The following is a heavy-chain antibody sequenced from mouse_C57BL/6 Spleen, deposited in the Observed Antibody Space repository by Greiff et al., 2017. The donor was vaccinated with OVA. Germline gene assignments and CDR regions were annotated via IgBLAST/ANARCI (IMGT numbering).Heavy chain of an antibody. CDR1: GFSFNTYA. V-gene: IGHV10-1*01. Sequence: DVQLVESGGGLVQPKGSLKLSCAASGFSFNTYAMNWVRQAPGKGLEWVARIRSKSNNYATYYADSVKDRFTISRDDSESMLYLQMNNLKTEDTAMYDCVRHNRYDYLWYFDVWGTGTTVTVSS. J-gene: IGHJ1*03. CDR3: VRHNRYDYLWYFDV. D-gene: IGHD2-4*01. CDR2: IRSKSNNYAT.